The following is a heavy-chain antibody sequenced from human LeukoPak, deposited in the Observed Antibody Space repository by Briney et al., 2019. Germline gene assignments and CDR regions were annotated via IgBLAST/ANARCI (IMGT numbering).Heavy chain of an antibody. D-gene: IGHD1-1*01. Sequence: GGSLRLSCAASGFTFSDYYMSWIRQAPGKGLEWVSYMSSSSSYTNYADSVKGRFTISRDNAKNSLYLQMNSLRAEDKAVYYCARKLGNNWNDVVSNWFDPWGQGTLVTVSS. V-gene: IGHV3-11*03. CDR2: MSSSSSYT. J-gene: IGHJ5*02. CDR3: ARKLGNNWNDVVSNWFDP. CDR1: GFTFSDYY.